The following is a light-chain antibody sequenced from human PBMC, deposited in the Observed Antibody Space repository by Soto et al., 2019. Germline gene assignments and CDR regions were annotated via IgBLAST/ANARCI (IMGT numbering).Light chain of an antibody. V-gene: IGLV2-14*01. J-gene: IGLJ2*01. CDR2: AVS. CDR1: SRDVGGYNH. CDR3: CSYTSISTVV. Sequence: QSALTQPASVSGSPGQSITIACTGTSRDVGGYNHVSWYQHSPGTAPKLILFAVSDRPSGVSHRFSGSKSGNTASLTISGLQAEDEADYYCCSYTSISTVVFGGGTKLTVL.